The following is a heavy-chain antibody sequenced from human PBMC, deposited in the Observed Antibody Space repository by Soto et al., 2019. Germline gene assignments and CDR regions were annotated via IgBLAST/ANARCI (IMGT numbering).Heavy chain of an antibody. Sequence: ASVKVSCKASGYTFTSYCISWVRQAPGQGLEWMGWISAYNGNTNYAQKLQGRVTMTTDTSTSTAYMELRSLRSDDTAVYYCARDDLGCSGGSCYSGDYVWIDPWGQGTLVTVSS. CDR2: ISAYNGNT. J-gene: IGHJ5*02. CDR1: GYTFTSYC. D-gene: IGHD2-15*01. CDR3: ARDDLGCSGGSCYSGDYVWIDP. V-gene: IGHV1-18*01.